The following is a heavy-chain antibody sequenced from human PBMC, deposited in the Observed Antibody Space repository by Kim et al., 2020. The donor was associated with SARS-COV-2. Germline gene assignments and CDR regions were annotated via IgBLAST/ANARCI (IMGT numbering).Heavy chain of an antibody. J-gene: IGHJ6*01. Sequence: SETLSLTCAVYGGSFSGYYWSWIRQPPGKGLEWIGEINHSGSTNYNPSLKSRVTISVDTSKNQFSLKLSSVTAADTAVYYCARARRRPDKSKAVAVYYG. D-gene: IGHD6-19*01. V-gene: IGHV4-34*01. CDR1: GGSFSGYY. CDR2: INHSGST. CDR3: ARARRRPDKSKAVAVYYG.